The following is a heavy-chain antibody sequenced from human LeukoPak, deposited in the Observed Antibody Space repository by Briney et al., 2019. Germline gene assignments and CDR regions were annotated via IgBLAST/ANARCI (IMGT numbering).Heavy chain of an antibody. CDR2: INQDGSKE. Sequence: PGGSLRLSCAASGFTFSNYWMTWVRQAPGKGLEWVAHINQDGSKEYYMDSVKVRFTISRDNAKNSLSLQMNSLRAEDTAVYYCVRDGGVSGYDLLDYWGQGTLVTVSS. V-gene: IGHV3-7*01. J-gene: IGHJ4*02. D-gene: IGHD5-12*01. CDR3: VRDGGVSGYDLLDY. CDR1: GFTFSNYW.